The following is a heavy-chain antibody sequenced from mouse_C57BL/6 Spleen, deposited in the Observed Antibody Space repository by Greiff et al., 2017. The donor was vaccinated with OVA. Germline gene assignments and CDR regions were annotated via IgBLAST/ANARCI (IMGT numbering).Heavy chain of an antibody. CDR3: ARVGGKGWYFDV. J-gene: IGHJ1*03. Sequence: VQLKQSGPELVKPGASVKMSCKASGYTFTDYNMHWVKQSHGKSLEWIGYINPNNGGTSYNQKFKGKATLTVNKSSSTAYMELRSLTSEDSAVYYCARVGGKGWYFDVWGTGTTVTVSS. CDR1: GYTFTDYN. V-gene: IGHV1-22*01. CDR2: INPNNGGT. D-gene: IGHD1-1*02.